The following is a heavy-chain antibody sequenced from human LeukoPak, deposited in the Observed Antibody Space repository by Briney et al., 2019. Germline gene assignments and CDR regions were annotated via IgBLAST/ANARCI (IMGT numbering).Heavy chain of an antibody. CDR2: VYYSGST. CDR1: GGSICSYY. Sequence: PSETLSLTCSVSGGSICSYYWSWIRQPPGKGLEWIGYVYYSGSTNYNPSLKSRVTISVDTSKNQFSLKLSSVTAADAAVYYCARRYSSSWSDAFDIWGQGTMVTVSS. CDR3: ARRYSSSWSDAFDI. V-gene: IGHV4-59*01. J-gene: IGHJ3*02. D-gene: IGHD6-13*01.